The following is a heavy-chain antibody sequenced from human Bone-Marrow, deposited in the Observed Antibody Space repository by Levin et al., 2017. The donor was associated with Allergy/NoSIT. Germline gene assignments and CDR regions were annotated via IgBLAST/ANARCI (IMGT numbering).Heavy chain of an antibody. CDR2: INLADSDT. CDR3: ARQLVTPPYYYYYMDV. Sequence: GESLKISCKGSGYSFTNDWIGWVRQMPGKGLEWLGIINLADSDTRYSPPFEGQVIISADKSINTAYLQWRSLKASDTAMYYCARQLVTPPYYYYYMDVWGQGTTVTVSS. V-gene: IGHV5-51*01. J-gene: IGHJ6*03. CDR1: GYSFTNDW. D-gene: IGHD2-8*02.